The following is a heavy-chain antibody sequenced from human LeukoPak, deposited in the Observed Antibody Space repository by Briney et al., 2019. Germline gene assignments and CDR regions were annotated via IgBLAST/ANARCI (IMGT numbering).Heavy chain of an antibody. Sequence: SETLSLTCTASGGSISTYYWSWVRQPPGKGLEWIGYVYYSGSTEYNPSLKSRVTISVDTSKIQFSLKLNSMTAADTAVYYCARGRDFWSGYSFDYWGQGTLVTVSS. CDR3: ARGRDFWSGYSFDY. D-gene: IGHD3-3*01. CDR2: VYYSGST. J-gene: IGHJ4*02. CDR1: GGSISTYY. V-gene: IGHV4-59*01.